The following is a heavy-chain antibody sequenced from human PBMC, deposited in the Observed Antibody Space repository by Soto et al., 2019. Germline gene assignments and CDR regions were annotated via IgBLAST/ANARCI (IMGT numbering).Heavy chain of an antibody. CDR1: GGSISSGDYY. V-gene: IGHV4-30-4*01. Sequence: SETLSLTCTVSGGSISSGDYYWIWIRHPPGKGLEWIGYIYYSGSTYYNPSLKSRVTISVDTSKNQFSLKLSSVTAADTAVYYCARENGLAMVRGVIMGNWFDLWGQGTLVTVSS. J-gene: IGHJ5*02. CDR2: IYYSGST. CDR3: ARENGLAMVRGVIMGNWFDL. D-gene: IGHD3-10*01.